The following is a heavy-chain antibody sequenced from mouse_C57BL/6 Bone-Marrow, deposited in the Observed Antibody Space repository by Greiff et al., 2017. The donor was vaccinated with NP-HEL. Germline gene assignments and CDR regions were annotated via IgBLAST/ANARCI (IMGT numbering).Heavy chain of an antibody. CDR1: GYTFTSYW. CDR2: IDPSDSYT. V-gene: IGHV1-50*01. J-gene: IGHJ2*01. D-gene: IGHD2-3*01. CDR3: ARSDGYYFDY. Sequence: QVQLQQPGAELVKPGASVKLSCKASGYTFTSYWMQWVKQRPGQGLEWIGEIDPSDSYTNYNQKFKGKATLTVDTSSSTAYMQLSSLTSEDSAVYYCARSDGYYFDYWGKGTTLTVSS.